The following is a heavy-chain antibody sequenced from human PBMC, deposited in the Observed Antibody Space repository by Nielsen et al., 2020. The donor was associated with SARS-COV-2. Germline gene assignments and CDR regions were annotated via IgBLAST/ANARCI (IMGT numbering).Heavy chain of an antibody. CDR2: IYYSGST. Sequence: SETLSLTCTVSGGSISSSSYYWGWIRQPPGKGLEWIGSIYYSGSTYYNPSLKSRVTISVDTSKNQFSLKLSSVTAADTAVYCCARLHEYCSGGSCYLEDLDYWGQGTLVTVSS. CDR3: ARLHEYCSGGSCYLEDLDY. D-gene: IGHD2-15*01. J-gene: IGHJ4*02. CDR1: GGSISSSSYY. V-gene: IGHV4-39*07.